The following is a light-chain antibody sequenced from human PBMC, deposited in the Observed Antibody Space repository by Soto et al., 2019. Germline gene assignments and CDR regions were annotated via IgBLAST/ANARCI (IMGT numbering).Light chain of an antibody. CDR3: SSYSCTSTLRL. Sequence: QSVLTQPASVSGSPGQSITIPCTGTSNDIGGYNYVSWYQQFPGKAPKLIIYDVTNRPSGVSFRFSGSKSGNTASLTISGLQAEDEAGYHCSSYSCTSTLRLSGAGNKVTDL. CDR1: SNDIGGYNY. V-gene: IGLV2-14*03. J-gene: IGLJ1*01. CDR2: DVT.